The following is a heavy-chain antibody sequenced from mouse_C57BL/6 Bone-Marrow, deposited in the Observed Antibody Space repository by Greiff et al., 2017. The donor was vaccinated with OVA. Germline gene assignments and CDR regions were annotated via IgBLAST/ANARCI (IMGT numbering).Heavy chain of an antibody. J-gene: IGHJ2*01. V-gene: IGHV1-42*01. D-gene: IGHD4-1*02. CDR3: ARGLPTGKTYYFDY. Sequence: DVKLQESGPELVKPGASVKISCKASGYSFTGYYMNWVKQSPEKSLEWIGEINPSTGGTTYNQKFKAKATLTVDKSSSTAYMQLKSLTSEDSAVYYCARGLPTGKTYYFDYWGQGTTLTVSS. CDR2: INPSTGGT. CDR1: GYSFTGYY.